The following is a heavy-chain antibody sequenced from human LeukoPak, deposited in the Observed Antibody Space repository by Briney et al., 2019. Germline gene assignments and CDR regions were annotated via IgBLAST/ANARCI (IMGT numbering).Heavy chain of an antibody. Sequence: PGGSLRLSCAASGFTVSSNYMSWVRQAPGKGLEWVSVIYSGGSTYYADSVKGRFTISRDNSKNTLYLQMNSLRAEDTAVYYCARVGILTGYYDDYWGQGTLVTVSS. CDR2: IYSGGST. J-gene: IGHJ4*02. CDR1: GFTVSSNY. CDR3: ARVGILTGYYDDY. D-gene: IGHD3-9*01. V-gene: IGHV3-66*01.